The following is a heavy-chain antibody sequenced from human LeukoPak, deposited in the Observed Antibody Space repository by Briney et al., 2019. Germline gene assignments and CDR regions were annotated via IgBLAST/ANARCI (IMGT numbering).Heavy chain of an antibody. CDR2: ISGSGRYI. D-gene: IGHD6-19*01. J-gene: IGHJ5*02. CDR1: GITFSTYN. V-gene: IGHV3-21*01. Sequence: GGSLRLSCAASGITFSTYNMNWVRQAPGKGLEWVSSISGSGRYIYYADSVKGRFTISRDNAKNSLYLQMNSLRAEDTAVYYCARATTSGWYPWGQGTLVTVSS. CDR3: ARATTSGWYP.